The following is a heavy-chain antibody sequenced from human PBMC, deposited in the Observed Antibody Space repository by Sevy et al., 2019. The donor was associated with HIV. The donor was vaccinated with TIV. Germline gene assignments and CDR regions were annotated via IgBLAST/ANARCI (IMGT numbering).Heavy chain of an antibody. J-gene: IGHJ6*02. CDR1: GFIFSSFE. Sequence: GGSLRLSCAASGFIFSSFEMNWVRQAPGKGLEWVSSISTSGSNRYYADSVKGRVTISRDNAKKSLYLQMNSLRAEDTAVYYCARSGGSYDYGMDVWGQGTTVTVSS. D-gene: IGHD1-26*01. CDR2: ISTSGSNR. CDR3: ARSGGSYDYGMDV. V-gene: IGHV3-48*03.